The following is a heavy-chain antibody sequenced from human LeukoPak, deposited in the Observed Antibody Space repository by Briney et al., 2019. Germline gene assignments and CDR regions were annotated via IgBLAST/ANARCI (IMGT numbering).Heavy chain of an antibody. CDR2: ISNSGSTI. J-gene: IGHJ5*02. Sequence: PGGSLRLSCAGSGFTFSSYSMNWVRQAPGKGLEWVLYISNSGSTIYYADSVKGRFTISRDNAKNSLYLQMNSLRAEDTAVYYCATLSSSWSQRFDPWGQGTLVTVSS. D-gene: IGHD6-13*01. CDR1: GFTFSSYS. CDR3: ATLSSSWSQRFDP. V-gene: IGHV3-48*04.